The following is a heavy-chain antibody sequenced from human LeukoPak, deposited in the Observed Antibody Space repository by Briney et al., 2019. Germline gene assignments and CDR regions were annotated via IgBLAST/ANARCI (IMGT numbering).Heavy chain of an antibody. CDR1: GGSFSGYY. CDR3: ARKMVLDEAFDI. CDR2: IYYSGST. V-gene: IGHV4-34*01. D-gene: IGHD2-8*02. Sequence: SETLSLTCAVFGGSFSGYYWGWIRQPPGKGLEWIGEIYYSGSTNYNPSLKSRVTVSVDTSKNQFSLKLSSVTAADTAVYYCARKMVLDEAFDIWGQGTVVTVSS. J-gene: IGHJ3*02.